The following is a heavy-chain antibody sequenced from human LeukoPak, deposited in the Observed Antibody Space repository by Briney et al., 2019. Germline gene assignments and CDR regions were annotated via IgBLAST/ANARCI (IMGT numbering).Heavy chain of an antibody. CDR1: GFTFSSYA. CDR3: AKDRVAARPIYYFDY. J-gene: IGHJ4*02. D-gene: IGHD6-6*01. Sequence: GGSLGLSCAASGFTFSSYAMSWVRQAPGKGLEWVSAISGSGGSTYYADSVKGRFTISRDNSKNTLYLQMNSLRAEDTAVYYCAKDRVAARPIYYFDYWGQGTLVTVSS. V-gene: IGHV3-23*01. CDR2: ISGSGGST.